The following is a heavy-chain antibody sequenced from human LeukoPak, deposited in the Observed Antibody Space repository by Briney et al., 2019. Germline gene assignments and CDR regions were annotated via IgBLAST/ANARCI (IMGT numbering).Heavy chain of an antibody. CDR2: ISGSGGST. J-gene: IGHJ3*02. V-gene: IGHV3-23*01. Sequence: QPGGSLRLSCAASGFTFSGYAMSWVRQAPGKGLEWVSVISGSGGSTYYADSVKGRFTISRDNSKNTLYLQINSLRAEDTAVYYCQRETDAFHIWGQGTMVTVSS. CDR1: GFTFSGYA. D-gene: IGHD1-26*01. CDR3: QRETDAFHI.